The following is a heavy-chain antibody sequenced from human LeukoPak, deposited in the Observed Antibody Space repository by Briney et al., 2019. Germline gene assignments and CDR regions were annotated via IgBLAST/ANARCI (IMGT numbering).Heavy chain of an antibody. CDR3: ARGRLISAAGSFDY. Sequence: GASVKVSCKASGYTFTGYYMHWVRQAPGQGLEWMGWINPNSGGTNYAQKFQGRVTMTRDTSISTAFMELSRLTSDDTAVYYCARGRLISAAGSFDYWGQGTLVTVSS. D-gene: IGHD6-13*01. CDR2: INPNSGGT. J-gene: IGHJ4*02. V-gene: IGHV1-2*02. CDR1: GYTFTGYY.